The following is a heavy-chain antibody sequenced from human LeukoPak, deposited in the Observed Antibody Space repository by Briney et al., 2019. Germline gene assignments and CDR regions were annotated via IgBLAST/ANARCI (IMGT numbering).Heavy chain of an antibody. V-gene: IGHV1-18*01. CDR1: GYTFTSYG. J-gene: IGHJ6*03. D-gene: IGHD6-13*01. CDR2: ISAYNGNT. CDR3: ARVGVSAAAGITYYYYYMDV. Sequence: ASVKVSCKASGYTFTSYGISWVRQAPGQGLEWMGWISAYNGNTNYAQKLQGRVTMTTDTSTSTAYMELRSLRSDDTAVYYCARVGVSAAAGITYYYYYMDVWGKGTTVTASS.